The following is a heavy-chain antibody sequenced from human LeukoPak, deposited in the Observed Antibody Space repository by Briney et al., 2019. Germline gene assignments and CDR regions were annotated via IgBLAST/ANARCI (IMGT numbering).Heavy chain of an antibody. CDR3: AKDSGSYYGDYIDY. J-gene: IGHJ4*02. V-gene: IGHV3-30*02. CDR1: GCIFSRYG. Sequence: PGGSLRLSCVASGCIFSRYGMHWVRQAPGKGLEWVTLIRYDGSNKDYADSVKGRFTISRDNTKNTLYLQVNGLRAEDTAVYYCAKDSGSYYGDYIDYWGQGTLVTVSS. D-gene: IGHD4-17*01. CDR2: IRYDGSNK.